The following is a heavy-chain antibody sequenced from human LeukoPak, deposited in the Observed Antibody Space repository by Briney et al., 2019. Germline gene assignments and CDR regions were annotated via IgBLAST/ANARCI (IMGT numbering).Heavy chain of an antibody. D-gene: IGHD3-22*01. CDR2: ISSSSSYI. V-gene: IGHV3-21*01. CDR3: ARGRSRISVVVITTSSYFDY. Sequence: RGGSLRLSCAASGFTFSSYSMNWVRQAPGKGLEWVSSISSSSSYIYYADSVKGRFTISRDNSKNTLSLQMDSLRAEDTAVYYCARGRSRISVVVITTSSYFDYWGQGTLVTVSS. J-gene: IGHJ4*02. CDR1: GFTFSSYS.